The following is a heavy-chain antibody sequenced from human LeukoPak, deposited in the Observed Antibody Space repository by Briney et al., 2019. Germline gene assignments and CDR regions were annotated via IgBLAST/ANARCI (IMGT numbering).Heavy chain of an antibody. Sequence: GASVKVSCKASGGTFSSYAISWVRQAPGQGLEWMGWINPNSGGTNYAQKFQGRVTMTRDTSISTAYMELSRLRSDDTAVYYCARGRLKLAHDAFDIWGQGTMVTVSS. CDR3: ARGRLKLAHDAFDI. D-gene: IGHD1/OR15-1a*01. J-gene: IGHJ3*02. V-gene: IGHV1-2*02. CDR2: INPNSGGT. CDR1: GGTFSSYA.